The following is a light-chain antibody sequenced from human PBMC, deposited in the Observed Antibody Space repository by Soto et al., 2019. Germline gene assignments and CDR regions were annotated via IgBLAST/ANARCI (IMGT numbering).Light chain of an antibody. J-gene: IGLJ1*01. CDR1: SSNIGGNS. CDR2: DDN. CDR3: GSWDSSLSAYV. Sequence: QSVLTQPPSVSAAPGQKVTISCSGSSSNIGGNSVSWYQQLPGTAPKLLIYDDNKRPSGIPDRFSGSKSGTSATLGITGFQTGDAADYYCGSWDSSLSAYVFGTATKVTVL. V-gene: IGLV1-51*01.